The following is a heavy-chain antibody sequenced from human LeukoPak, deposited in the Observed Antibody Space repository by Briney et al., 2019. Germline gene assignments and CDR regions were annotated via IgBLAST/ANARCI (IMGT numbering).Heavy chain of an antibody. Sequence: GGSLRLSCAASGFTFSNYWMSWVRQAPGKGLEWVANIKEDGSGKYYVDSVKGRFSISRDNAKNSLYLQMNSLRAEDTAVYYCARPSYYYDSSGYYNAFDIWGQGTMVTVSS. CDR2: IKEDGSGK. D-gene: IGHD3-22*01. J-gene: IGHJ3*02. V-gene: IGHV3-7*01. CDR3: ARPSYYYDSSGYYNAFDI. CDR1: GFTFSNYW.